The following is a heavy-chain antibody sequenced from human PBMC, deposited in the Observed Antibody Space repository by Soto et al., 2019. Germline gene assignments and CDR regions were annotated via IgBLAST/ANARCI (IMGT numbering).Heavy chain of an antibody. D-gene: IGHD2-15*01. V-gene: IGHV2-5*02. J-gene: IGHJ4*02. Sequence: QITLKESGPTLVKPTQTLTLTCTFSGFSLSTSAVGVGWIRQPPGKALEWLAFIYWDDDKRYSPSLKSSLTIPKDPSKNQLVLALTNMDPVDTATYYCARLVVAGLTYYFDYWGQGTLVTVSS. CDR1: GFSLSTSAVG. CDR2: IYWDDDK. CDR3: ARLVVAGLTYYFDY.